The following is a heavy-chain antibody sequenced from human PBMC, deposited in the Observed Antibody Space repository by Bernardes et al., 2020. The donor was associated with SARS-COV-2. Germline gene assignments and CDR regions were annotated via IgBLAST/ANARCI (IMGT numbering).Heavy chain of an antibody. V-gene: IGHV3-21*01. D-gene: IGHD5-12*01. Sequence: GGSLRLFCPASGVTFSSNTVDWVRQAPGKGLEWVASIGGRGVYMFYADSVKGRFTISRDNAKNSLYLQMTSLRAEDTAVYFCAKELRGFSGYDFWGQGTPVTVSS. CDR2: IGGRGVYM. J-gene: IGHJ4*02. CDR1: GVTFSSNT. CDR3: AKELRGFSGYDF.